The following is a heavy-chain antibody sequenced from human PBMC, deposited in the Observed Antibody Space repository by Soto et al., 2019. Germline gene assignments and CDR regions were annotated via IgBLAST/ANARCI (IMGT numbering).Heavy chain of an antibody. J-gene: IGHJ4*02. Sequence: GGSLRLSCAASGFTFSNAWMNWVRQAPGKGLEWVGRIKSKTDGGTTDYAAPVKGRFTISRDDSKNTLYLQMNSLKTEDTAVYYCTTDHRRYFDWLSRTMEYYFDYWGQGTLVTVSS. V-gene: IGHV3-15*07. CDR1: GFTFSNAW. D-gene: IGHD3-9*01. CDR3: TTDHRRYFDWLSRTMEYYFDY. CDR2: IKSKTDGGTT.